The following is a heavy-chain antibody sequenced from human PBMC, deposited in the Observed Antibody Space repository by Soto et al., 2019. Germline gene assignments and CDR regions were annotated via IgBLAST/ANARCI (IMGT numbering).Heavy chain of an antibody. Sequence: SETLSLTCTVSGGSISSYYWSWIRQPPGKGLEWIGYIYYSGSTNYNPSLKSRVTISVDTSKNQFSLKLSSVTAADTAVYYCARETGTTRVHYYYYYMDVWGKGTTVTVSS. J-gene: IGHJ6*03. D-gene: IGHD1-1*01. CDR1: GGSISSYY. CDR2: IYYSGST. V-gene: IGHV4-59*01. CDR3: ARETGTTRVHYYYYYMDV.